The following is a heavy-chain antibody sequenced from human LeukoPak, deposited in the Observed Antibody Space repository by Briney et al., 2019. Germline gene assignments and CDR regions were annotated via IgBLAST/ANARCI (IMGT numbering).Heavy chain of an antibody. Sequence: GGSLRLSCAASGFTFISYGMHWVRQAPGKGLEWVAVIWYDGSNKYYADSVKGRSTISRDNSKNTLYLQMNSLRAEDTAVYYCAKDQKYYDFWSGYYVYYYGMDVWGQGTTVTVSS. J-gene: IGHJ6*02. CDR1: GFTFISYG. CDR3: AKDQKYYDFWSGYYVYYYGMDV. V-gene: IGHV3-33*06. CDR2: IWYDGSNK. D-gene: IGHD3-3*01.